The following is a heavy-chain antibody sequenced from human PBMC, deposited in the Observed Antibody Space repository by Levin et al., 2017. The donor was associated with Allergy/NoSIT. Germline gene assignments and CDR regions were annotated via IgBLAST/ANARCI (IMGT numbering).Heavy chain of an antibody. CDR2: ISGSGGST. J-gene: IGHJ4*02. D-gene: IGHD3-10*01. CDR3: AKESSPRLEMVRGDIDY. V-gene: IGHV3-23*01. Sequence: GGSLRLSCAASGFTFSSYAMSWVRQAPGKGLEWVSAISGSGGSTYYADSVKGRFTISRDNSKNTLYLQMNSLRAEDTAVNYCAKESSPRLEMVRGDIDYWGQGTLVTVSS. CDR1: GFTFSSYA.